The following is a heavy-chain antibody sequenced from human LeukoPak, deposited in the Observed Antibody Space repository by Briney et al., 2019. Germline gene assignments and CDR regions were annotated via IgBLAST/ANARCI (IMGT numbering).Heavy chain of an antibody. V-gene: IGHV3-43*02. D-gene: IGHD5-24*01. CDR2: ISGDGVSS. CDR1: GFMFDDYA. Sequence: GGSLRISCAASGFMFDDYAMHWVRQVPGRGLEWVSLISGDGVSSFYADSVSGRFTISRDNNNNSLSLQMYSLTTEDTAFYYCAREQFSHTSNYFDNWGQGILVTVSS. CDR3: AREQFSHTSNYFDN. J-gene: IGHJ4*02.